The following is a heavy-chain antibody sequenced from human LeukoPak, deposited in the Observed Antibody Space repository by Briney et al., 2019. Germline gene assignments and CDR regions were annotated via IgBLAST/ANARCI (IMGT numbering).Heavy chain of an antibody. CDR3: ARLPTDYDYVWGSSY. CDR2: INHSGST. V-gene: IGHV4-34*01. D-gene: IGHD3-16*01. J-gene: IGHJ4*02. Sequence: SETLSLTCAVYGGSFSGYYWSWIRQPPGKGLEWIGRINHSGSTSYNPSLKSRVTMSVDTSKNQFSLKLSSVTAADTAVYYCARLPTDYDYVWGSSYWGQGTLVTVSS. CDR1: GGSFSGYY.